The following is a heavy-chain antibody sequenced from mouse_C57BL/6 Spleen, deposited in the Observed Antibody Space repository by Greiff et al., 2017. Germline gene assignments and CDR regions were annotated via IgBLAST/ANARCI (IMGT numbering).Heavy chain of an antibody. Sequence: QVQLQQPGTELVKPGASVKLSCKASGYNFTSYWMHWVKQRPGQGLEWIGKINPSNGGTNYNEKFKSKATLTVDKSSSTAYMQLSSLTSEDSAVYYCARESSSGYLDYWGQGTTLTVSS. D-gene: IGHD3-2*02. J-gene: IGHJ2*01. CDR2: INPSNGGT. CDR3: ARESSSGYLDY. CDR1: GYNFTSYW. V-gene: IGHV1-53*01.